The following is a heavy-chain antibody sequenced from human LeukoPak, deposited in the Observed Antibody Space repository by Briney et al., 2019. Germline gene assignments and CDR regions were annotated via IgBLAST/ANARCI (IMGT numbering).Heavy chain of an antibody. CDR3: ARTSYYYDSSGYYYGP. Sequence: GSSVKVSCKASGGTFSSYAISLVRQAPGQGLEWMGGIIPIFGTANYAQKFQGRVTITTDESTSTAYMELSRLRSDDTAVYYCARTSYYYDSSGYYYGPWGQGTLVTVSS. CDR1: GGTFSSYA. J-gene: IGHJ5*02. D-gene: IGHD3-22*01. V-gene: IGHV1-69*05. CDR2: IIPIFGTA.